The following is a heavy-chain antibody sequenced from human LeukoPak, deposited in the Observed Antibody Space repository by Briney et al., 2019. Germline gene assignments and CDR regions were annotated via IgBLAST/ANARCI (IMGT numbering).Heavy chain of an antibody. CDR1: GGTFSSYA. D-gene: IGHD3-22*01. CDR3: ARRYYYDSSGRNDAFDI. J-gene: IGHJ3*02. Sequence: GSSVKVSCKASGGTFSSYAISWLRQAPGQGLEWMGRIIPIFGTANYAQKFQGRVTITTDESTSTAYMELSSLRSEDTAVYYCARRYYYDSSGRNDAFDIWGQGTMVTVSS. CDR2: IIPIFGTA. V-gene: IGHV1-69*05.